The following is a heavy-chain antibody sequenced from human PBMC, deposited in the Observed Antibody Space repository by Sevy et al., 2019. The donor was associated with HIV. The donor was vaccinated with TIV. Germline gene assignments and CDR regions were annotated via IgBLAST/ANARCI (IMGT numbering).Heavy chain of an antibody. CDR3: SAGVGMSDFDY. Sequence: GGSLRLSCAASGFTFSTAWMSWVRQAPGKGLEWVGRIKSKSDGGTRDFAAPAKCRFIISRADSKSMLYLQMSSLKTEDTALYYCSAGVGMSDFDYWGRGTQVTVSS. V-gene: IGHV3-15*01. J-gene: IGHJ4*02. CDR1: GFTFSTAW. CDR2: IKSKSDGGTR. D-gene: IGHD1-26*01.